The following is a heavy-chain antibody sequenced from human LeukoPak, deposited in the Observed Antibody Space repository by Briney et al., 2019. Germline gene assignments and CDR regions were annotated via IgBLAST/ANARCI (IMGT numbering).Heavy chain of an antibody. CDR1: GYTFTGYY. Sequence: ASVKVSCKASGYTFTGYYMHWVRQAPGQGLEWMGWINPNSGGTNYAQKFQGRVTMTRDTSISTAYMELSRLRSDDTAVYYCAGGARRYCSSTSCYSKYWFDPWGQGTLVTVSS. CDR2: INPNSGGT. V-gene: IGHV1-2*02. J-gene: IGHJ5*02. D-gene: IGHD2-2*01. CDR3: AGGARRYCSSTSCYSKYWFDP.